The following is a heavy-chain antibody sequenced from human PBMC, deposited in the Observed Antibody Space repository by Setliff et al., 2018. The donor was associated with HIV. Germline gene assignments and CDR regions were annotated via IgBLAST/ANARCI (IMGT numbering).Heavy chain of an antibody. CDR2: IQQDGNEK. CDR1: GFTFNKYW. V-gene: IGHV3-7*03. J-gene: IGHJ4*02. Sequence: PGGSLRLSCATSGFTFNKYWMTWVRQAPGKGLEWVATIQQDGNEKYYVDSVRGRFIVSRDNRRKVLHLQMSSLRVEDTAVYYCARLGRVNGWYVLDYWGQGALVTVSS. D-gene: IGHD6-19*01. CDR3: ARLGRVNGWYVLDY.